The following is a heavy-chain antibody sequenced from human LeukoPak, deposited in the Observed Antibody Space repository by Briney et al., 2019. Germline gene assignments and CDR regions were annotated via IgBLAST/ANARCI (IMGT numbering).Heavy chain of an antibody. J-gene: IGHJ4*02. V-gene: IGHV3-30*03. CDR2: ISYDGSNK. CDR1: GFTFSSYG. CDR3: LKYYFDY. Sequence: GGSLRLSCAASGFTFSSYGMHWVRQAPGKGLEWVAVISYDGSNKYYADSVKGRFTISRDNSKNTLYLQMNSLRAEDTAVYYCLKYYFDYWGQGTLVTVPS.